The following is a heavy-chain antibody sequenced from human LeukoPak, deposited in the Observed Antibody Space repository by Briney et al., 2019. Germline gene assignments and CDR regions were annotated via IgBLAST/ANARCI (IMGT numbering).Heavy chain of an antibody. CDR2: ISYNGIT. V-gene: IGHV4-38-2*02. Sequence: SETLSLTCAVSGYSIISGFSWGWFRQPPGKVLEWLGAISYNGITDYNPSLKSRVTISLDTSKNQFSLRLTSVTAADTALDYCAREGAGPGIDPWGQGTLVTVSS. J-gene: IGHJ5*02. CDR3: AREGAGPGIDP. CDR1: GYSIISGFS. D-gene: IGHD3-16*01.